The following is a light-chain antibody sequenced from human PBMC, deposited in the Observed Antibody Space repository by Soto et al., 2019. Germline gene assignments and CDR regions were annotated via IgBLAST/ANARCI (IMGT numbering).Light chain of an antibody. J-gene: IGLJ1*01. CDR3: ASYTTSSTYV. V-gene: IGLV2-14*01. CDR1: SSDVGGYSY. Sequence: QSVLTQPASVSGSPGQSIAISCTGTSSDVGGYSYVSWYQQQPGKAPKLVISDVSNRPSGVSVRFSGSKSGNTASLTISGLQTEDEADYYCASYTTSSTYVFGTGTKAPS. CDR2: DVS.